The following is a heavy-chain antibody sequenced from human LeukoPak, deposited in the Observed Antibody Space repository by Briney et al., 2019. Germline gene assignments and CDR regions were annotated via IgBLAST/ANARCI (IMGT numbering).Heavy chain of an antibody. D-gene: IGHD5-24*01. CDR3: ASTIRDGYNSEGIDY. CDR2: IYHSGST. V-gene: IGHV4-4*02. CDR1: GVSISSSNW. Sequence: SETLSLTCAVSGVSISSSNWWSWVRQPPGKGLEWIGEIYHSGSTNYNPSLKSQVTISVDKSKNQFSLKLSSVTAADTAVYYCASTIRDGYNSEGIDYWGQGTLVTVSS. J-gene: IGHJ4*02.